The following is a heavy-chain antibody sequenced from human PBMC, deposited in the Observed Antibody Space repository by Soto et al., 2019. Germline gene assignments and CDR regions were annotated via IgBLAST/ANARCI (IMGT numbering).Heavy chain of an antibody. CDR2: ISESGDNT. V-gene: IGHV3-23*04. J-gene: IGHJ4*02. CDR1: GFTFSIYT. Sequence: EVQLVESGGGLVQPGGSLRLSCAASGFTFSIYTMAWVRQAPGKGLELVSGISESGDNTYYADSVKGRFPISRDSSKDTLHLQMNSLRAEDTAVDFCAKGQHGSAYYYFDNWGKGTLVTVSS. CDR3: AKGQHGSAYYYFDN. D-gene: IGHD6-19*01.